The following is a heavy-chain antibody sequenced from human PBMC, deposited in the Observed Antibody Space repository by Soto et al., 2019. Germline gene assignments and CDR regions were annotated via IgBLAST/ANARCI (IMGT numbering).Heavy chain of an antibody. CDR3: AKTITTIGVSSTGRGALLDN. CDR2: ISNDGNSE. Sequence: QVQLVEPGGGVVQPGRSLRLSCAASGFTFSVFGMHWVRQAPGKGLEWVAVISNDGNSEHYADSVKGRFTISRDNSKNTFYLQMNSLSVEDTAVYYCAKTITTIGVSSTGRGALLDNWGQGILVSVSS. J-gene: IGHJ4*02. V-gene: IGHV3-30*18. D-gene: IGHD3-3*01. CDR1: GFTFSVFG.